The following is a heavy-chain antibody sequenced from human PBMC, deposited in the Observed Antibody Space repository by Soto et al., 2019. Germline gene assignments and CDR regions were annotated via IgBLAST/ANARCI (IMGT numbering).Heavy chain of an antibody. Sequence: PSETLSLTCTVSGGSISSYYWSWIRQPPGKGLEWIGYIYYSGSTNYDPSLKSRVTISVDTSKNQFSLKLGSVTAADTAVYYCARDHGYKMGWLGYWGQGTLVTVSS. J-gene: IGHJ4*02. CDR3: ARDHGYKMGWLGY. D-gene: IGHD5-12*01. V-gene: IGHV4-59*01. CDR1: GGSISSYY. CDR2: IYYSGST.